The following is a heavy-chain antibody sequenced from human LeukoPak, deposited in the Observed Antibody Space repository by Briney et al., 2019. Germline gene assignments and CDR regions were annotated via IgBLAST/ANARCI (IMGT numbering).Heavy chain of an antibody. CDR3: ASRITMIVVVKEHY. Sequence: VGSLRLSCAASGFTFSSYAMSWVRQAPGKGLEWVSAISGSGGSTYYADSVKGRFTISRDNSKNTLYLQMNSLRAEDTAVYYCASRITMIVVVKEHYWGQGTLVTVSS. V-gene: IGHV3-23*01. CDR2: ISGSGGST. D-gene: IGHD3-22*01. CDR1: GFTFSSYA. J-gene: IGHJ4*02.